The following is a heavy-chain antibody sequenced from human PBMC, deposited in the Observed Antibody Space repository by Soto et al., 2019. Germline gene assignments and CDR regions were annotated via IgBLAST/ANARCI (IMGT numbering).Heavy chain of an antibody. CDR3: AGVYYGGDSVNSY. CDR1: GLTFSSYA. J-gene: IGHJ4*02. V-gene: IGHV3-30-3*01. Sequence: QVQLVESGGGVVQPGRSLRLSCAASGLTFSSYAMSWVRQAPGKGLEWVAATSYDGNNKYYADSVKGRFTISRDNSKNTLDVQMNSLRAEDTAVYYCAGVYYGGDSVNSYWGQGTLVTVSS. D-gene: IGHD4-17*01. CDR2: TSYDGNNK.